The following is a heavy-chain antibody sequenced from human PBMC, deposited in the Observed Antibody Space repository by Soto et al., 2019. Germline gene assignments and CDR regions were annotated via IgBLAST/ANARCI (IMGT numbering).Heavy chain of an antibody. CDR1: GGSISSYY. V-gene: IGHV4-59*08. Sequence: SETLSLTCTVSGGSISSYYWSWIRQPPGKGLEWIGYIYYSGSTNYNPSLKSRVTISVDTSKNQFSLKLSSVTAADTAVYYCARHKSYYQDNYYCYGMDVWGQGTTVTVSS. J-gene: IGHJ6*02. CDR2: IYYSGST. D-gene: IGHD2-21*01. CDR3: ARHKSYYQDNYYCYGMDV.